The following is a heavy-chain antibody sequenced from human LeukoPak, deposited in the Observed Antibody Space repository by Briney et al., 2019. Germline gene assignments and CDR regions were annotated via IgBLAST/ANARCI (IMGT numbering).Heavy chain of an antibody. CDR1: GGSISSYY. J-gene: IGHJ4*02. V-gene: IGHV4-59*12. Sequence: PSETLSLTCTVSGGSISSYYWSWIRQPPGKGLEWIGYIYYSGSTNYNPSLKSRVTISVDTSKNQFSLKLSSVTAADTALYHCARMWGYCSSTSCRYFDYWGQGTLVTVSS. D-gene: IGHD2-2*01. CDR3: ARMWGYCSSTSCRYFDY. CDR2: IYYSGST.